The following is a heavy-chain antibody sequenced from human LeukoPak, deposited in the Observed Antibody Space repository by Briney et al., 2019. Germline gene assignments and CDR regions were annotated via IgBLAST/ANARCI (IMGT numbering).Heavy chain of an antibody. CDR1: GGSVSSVSSY. CDR2: IYTSGIT. Sequence: SETLSLTCTVSGGSVSSVSSYWSWVRQPAGKGLEWIGRIYTSGITDYNPSLKSRVTISLDTSKNQFSLNLTSVTAADTAVYYCARRSKLLWFGELRGGWFDPWGQGTLVTVSS. CDR3: ARRSKLLWFGELRGGWFDP. J-gene: IGHJ5*02. D-gene: IGHD3-10*01. V-gene: IGHV4-61*02.